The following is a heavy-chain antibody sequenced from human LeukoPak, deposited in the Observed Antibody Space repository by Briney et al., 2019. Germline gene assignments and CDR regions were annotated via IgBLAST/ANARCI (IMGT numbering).Heavy chain of an antibody. Sequence: PGGSLRLSCAASGFTFSSHGMSWVRQAPGKGLEWVSAISGSGGSTYYADSVKGRFTISRDNSKNTLYLQMNSLRAEDTAIYYCAKVVAVAGVFDYWGQGILVTVSS. CDR1: GFTFSSHG. J-gene: IGHJ4*02. D-gene: IGHD6-19*01. V-gene: IGHV3-23*01. CDR3: AKVVAVAGVFDY. CDR2: ISGSGGST.